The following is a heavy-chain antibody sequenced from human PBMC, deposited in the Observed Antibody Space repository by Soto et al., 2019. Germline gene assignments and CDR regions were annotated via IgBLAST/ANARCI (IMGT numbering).Heavy chain of an antibody. V-gene: IGHV5-10-1*03. J-gene: IGHJ5*02. Sequence: EVQLVQSGAEVKKPGESLRISCKGSGYSFTTYWITWVRQVPGKGLVWMGRIDPSESYGNYSPSFQGHVTMSADKSISTACLQWSSLKASDTAMYYCGRVRVDKAEGWFDPWAQGTLVTVPS. CDR2: IDPSESYG. CDR1: GYSFTTYW. D-gene: IGHD5-12*01. CDR3: GRVRVDKAEGWFDP.